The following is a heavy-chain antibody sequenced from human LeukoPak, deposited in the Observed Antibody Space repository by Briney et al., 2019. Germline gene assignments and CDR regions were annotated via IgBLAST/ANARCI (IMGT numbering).Heavy chain of an antibody. J-gene: IGHJ4*02. V-gene: IGHV3-23*01. CDR3: AKDLWYSSSSAFDY. D-gene: IGHD6-13*01. Sequence: GGSLRLSCAASGFTFSSYAMSWVRQAPGKGLEWVSAISGSGGSTYYADSVKGRFTISRDNSKNTLYLEMNSLRAEDTAVYYCAKDLWYSSSSAFDYWGQGTLVTVSS. CDR2: ISGSGGST. CDR1: GFTFSSYA.